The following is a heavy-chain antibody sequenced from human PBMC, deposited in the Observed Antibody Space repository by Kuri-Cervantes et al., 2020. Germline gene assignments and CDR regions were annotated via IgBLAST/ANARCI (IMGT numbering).Heavy chain of an antibody. CDR2: ISSSSSYI. CDR3: ASRRGYGSGHDY. CDR1: GFTFSSFD. D-gene: IGHD3-10*01. V-gene: IGHV3-21*01. J-gene: IGHJ4*02. Sequence: GGSLRLSCAASGFTFSSFDMSWVRQAPGKGLEWVSSISSSSSYIYYADSVKGRFTISRDNAKNSLYLQMNSLRAEDTAVYYCASRRGYGSGHDYWGQGTLVTVSS.